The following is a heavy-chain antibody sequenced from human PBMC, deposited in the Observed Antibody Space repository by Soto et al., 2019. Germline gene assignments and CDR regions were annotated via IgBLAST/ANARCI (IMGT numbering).Heavy chain of an antibody. V-gene: IGHV1-18*03. Sequence: QVQLVQSGAEVKKPGASVRVSCKASGYTFTSYGVSWVRQAPGQGPEWMGWISASNGNTKYAQKFQGRVTMTTDTSTTTAYMELRSLRSDDMAVYYCARGQYYYYMDVWGKGTTVTISS. CDR1: GYTFTSYG. J-gene: IGHJ6*03. D-gene: IGHD4-4*01. CDR3: ARGQYYYYMDV. CDR2: ISASNGNT.